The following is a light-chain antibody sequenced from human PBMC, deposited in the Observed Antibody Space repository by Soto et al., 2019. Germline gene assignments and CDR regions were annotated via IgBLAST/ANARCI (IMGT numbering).Light chain of an antibody. J-gene: IGLJ1*01. CDR3: SSYTSSSTPYV. V-gene: IGLV2-14*01. CDR1: SSYVGGYNY. CDR2: EVS. Sequence: QSVLTQPASVSGSPGQSITISCTGTSSYVGGYNYVSWYQQHPGKAPKLMIYEVSNRPSGVSNRFSGSKSGNTASLTISGLQAEDEADYYCSSYTSSSTPYVFGTGTKLTVL.